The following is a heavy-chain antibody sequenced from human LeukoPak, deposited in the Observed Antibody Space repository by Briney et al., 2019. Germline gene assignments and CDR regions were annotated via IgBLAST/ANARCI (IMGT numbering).Heavy chain of an antibody. V-gene: IGHV1-18*01. CDR1: GYTFTSYG. Sequence: ASVKVSCKASGYTFTSYGVSWVRQAPGQGLEWMGWISAYNGNTIYAQKVKGRVTMTTDTSTSTAYMELRSLKSDDTAAYYCARASYCSGGSCYSDCWGQGTLVTVSS. J-gene: IGHJ4*02. CDR3: ARASYCSGGSCYSDC. CDR2: ISAYNGNT. D-gene: IGHD2-15*01.